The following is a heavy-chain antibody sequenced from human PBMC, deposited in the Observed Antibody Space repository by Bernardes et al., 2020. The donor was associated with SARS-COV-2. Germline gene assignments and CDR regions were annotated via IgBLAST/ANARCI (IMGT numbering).Heavy chain of an antibody. V-gene: IGHV1-58*02. D-gene: IGHD3-10*01. Sequence: SVKVSCKASGYTFSNSAMQWVRQARGQRLEWIGWIVVGSGATKYAQNLQGRVTITRDMSTSTVYMELSSLRSEDTAVYYCVAEFYGLGPCWFDPWGQGTLVTVSS. CDR1: GYTFSNSA. CDR3: VAEFYGLGPCWFDP. CDR2: IVVGSGAT. J-gene: IGHJ5*02.